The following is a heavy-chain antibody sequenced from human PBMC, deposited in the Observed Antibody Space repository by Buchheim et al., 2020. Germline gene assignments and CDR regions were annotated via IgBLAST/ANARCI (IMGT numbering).Heavy chain of an antibody. J-gene: IGHJ6*02. V-gene: IGHV4-34*01. Sequence: QVQLQQWGAGLLKPSETLSLTCAVYGGSFSGYYWNWIRQPPGKGLEWIGEINHSGSPNYNPSLKSRLTISVDTSKNQLYVRLSSVTAADTAVYYCARGVVEDDFWTGYLAYGMDVWGQGTT. CDR2: INHSGSP. CDR3: ARGVVEDDFWTGYLAYGMDV. CDR1: GGSFSGYY. D-gene: IGHD3/OR15-3a*01.